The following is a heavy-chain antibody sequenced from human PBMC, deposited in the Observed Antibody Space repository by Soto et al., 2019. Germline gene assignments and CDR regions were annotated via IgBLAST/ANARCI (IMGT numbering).Heavy chain of an antibody. J-gene: IGHJ3*02. D-gene: IGHD2-15*01. V-gene: IGHV3-30*18. CDR1: GFTFSSYG. CDR3: AKDGIAGHDAFDI. CDR2: ISYDGSNK. Sequence: GGSLRLSCAASGFTFSSYGMHWVRQAPGKGLEWVAVISYDGSNKYYADSVKGRFTISRDNSKNTLYLQMNSLRAEDTALYYCAKDGIAGHDAFDIWGQGTMVTVSS.